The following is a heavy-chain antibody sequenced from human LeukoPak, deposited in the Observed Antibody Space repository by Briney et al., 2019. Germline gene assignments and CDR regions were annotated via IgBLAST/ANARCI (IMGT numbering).Heavy chain of an antibody. D-gene: IGHD3-3*01. CDR3: ARLVSPIRRSGQRYGMDV. Sequence: KPSETLSLTCTVSGGSISSRPYYWGWVRQPPGQGLEWIGSISYSGSIHYNPSLKSRVTISVDTSKNQFSLKLSSVTAADTAVYYCARLVSPIRRSGQRYGMDVWGQGTTVTVSS. CDR2: ISYSGSI. V-gene: IGHV4-39*07. J-gene: IGHJ6*02. CDR1: GGSISSRPYY.